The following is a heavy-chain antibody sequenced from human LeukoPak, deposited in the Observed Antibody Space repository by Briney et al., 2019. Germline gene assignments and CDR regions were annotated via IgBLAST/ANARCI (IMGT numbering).Heavy chain of an antibody. D-gene: IGHD3-10*01. J-gene: IGHJ5*02. CDR2: ISGSGGST. Sequence: AGGSLRLSCAASGFTFSSYGMSWVRQAPGKGLEWVSGISGSGGSTYYADSVKGRFTISRDNAKNSLYLQMNSLRAEDTAVYYCARGWFGDLRDNWFDPWGQGTLVTVSS. CDR1: GFTFSSYG. V-gene: IGHV3-23*01. CDR3: ARGWFGDLRDNWFDP.